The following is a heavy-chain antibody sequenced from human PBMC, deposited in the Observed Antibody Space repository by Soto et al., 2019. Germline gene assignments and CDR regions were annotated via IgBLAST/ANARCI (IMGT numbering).Heavy chain of an antibody. D-gene: IGHD6-13*01. CDR3: AKDHSSSWYNPWFDP. V-gene: IGHV3-9*01. J-gene: IGHJ5*02. CDR2: ISWNSGSI. Sequence: SLRLSCAASGFTFDDYAMHWVRQAPGKGLEWVSGISWNSGSIGYADSVKGRFTISRDNAKNSLYLQMNSLRAEDTALYYCAKDHSSSWYNPWFDPWGQGTLVTVSS. CDR1: GFTFDDYA.